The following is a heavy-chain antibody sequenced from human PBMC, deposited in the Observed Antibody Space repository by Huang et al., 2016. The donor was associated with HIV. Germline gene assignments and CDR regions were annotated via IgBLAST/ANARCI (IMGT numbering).Heavy chain of an antibody. J-gene: IGHJ3*01. CDR3: ARAVQSTLRGFDV. Sequence: DVQLVESGGGLVKPGGALRLSWAASDFTFSGYNMNWVRQAPGKGLEWVACISYSGSNIYYADSVKGRFTISRDNAKNSVFLQMNSLRAEDTALYYCARAVQSTLRGFDVWGRGTLVTVSS. V-gene: IGHV3-21*02. D-gene: IGHD2-2*01. CDR2: ISYSGSNI. CDR1: DFTFSGYN.